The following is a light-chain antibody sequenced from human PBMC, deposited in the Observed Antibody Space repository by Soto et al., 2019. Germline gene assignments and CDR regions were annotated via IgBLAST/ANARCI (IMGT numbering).Light chain of an antibody. CDR1: SSDVGGYDF. CDR2: DVS. V-gene: IGLV2-11*01. CDR3: CSYAGSYNLGV. J-gene: IGLJ3*02. Sequence: QSALTQPRSVSGSPGQSVTISCTGTSSDVGGYDFVSWYQQHPGKAPKLMIYDVSKRPSGVPDRFSGSKSANSASLTISGLQAEDEALYYCCSYAGSYNLGVFGGGTKLTDL.